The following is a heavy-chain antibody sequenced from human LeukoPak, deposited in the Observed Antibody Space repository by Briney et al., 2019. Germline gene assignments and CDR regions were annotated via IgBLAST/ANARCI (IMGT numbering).Heavy chain of an antibody. CDR1: GGSFSGYY. D-gene: IGHD6-6*01. V-gene: IGHV4-34*01. CDR2: INHSGGT. Sequence: SETLSLTCAVYGGSFSGYYWSWIRQPPGKGLEWIGEINHSGGTKYNPSLKSRVTISVDTSKNQFSLKLSSVTAADTAVYYCARAEMYSRSSPIFDYWGLGTLVTVSS. J-gene: IGHJ4*02. CDR3: ARAEMYSRSSPIFDY.